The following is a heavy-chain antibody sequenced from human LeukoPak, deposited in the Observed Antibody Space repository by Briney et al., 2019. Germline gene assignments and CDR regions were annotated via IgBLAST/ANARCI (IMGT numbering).Heavy chain of an antibody. J-gene: IGHJ4*02. V-gene: IGHV4-61*08. CDR1: GGSISSGGYS. D-gene: IGHD2-2*01. CDR2: IYYSGST. CDR3: ARSSPAADYYFDY. Sequence: SQTLSLTCAVSGGSISSGGYSWSWIRQPPGKGLEWIGYIYYSGSTNYNPSLKSRVTISVDTSKNQFSLKLSSVTAADTAVYYCARSSPAADYYFDYWGQGTLVTVSS.